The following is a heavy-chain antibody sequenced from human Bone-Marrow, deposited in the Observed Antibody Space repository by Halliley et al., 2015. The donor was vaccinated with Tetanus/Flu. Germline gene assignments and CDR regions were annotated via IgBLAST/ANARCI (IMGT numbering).Heavy chain of an antibody. Sequence: SLRLSCAASGFTISGSAMHWVRQASGKGLECVGLIRSKGNNYATAYAASVKGRFTITRDDSKNTAYLQMNILKTDDTAVYYCTSRGPTYYYDSSGYVWGQGTLVAVSS. CDR1: GFTISGSA. J-gene: IGHJ4*02. CDR2: IRSKGNNYAT. D-gene: IGHD3-22*01. CDR3: TSRGPTYYYDSSGYV. V-gene: IGHV3-73*01.